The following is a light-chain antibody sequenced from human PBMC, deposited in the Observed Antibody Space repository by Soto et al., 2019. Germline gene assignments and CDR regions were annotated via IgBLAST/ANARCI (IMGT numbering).Light chain of an antibody. CDR2: GAS. V-gene: IGKV3-20*01. Sequence: IMLKQSPGTLSLTPGERATLSCRASQSVFNNHIGWYQQKPGQAPRRLIFGASFRATGIPDRFSGSRSGTDFTLTISRLEPEDFAVYYCQHNGRSFGQGTRLEI. CDR1: QSVFNNH. CDR3: QHNGRS. J-gene: IGKJ5*01.